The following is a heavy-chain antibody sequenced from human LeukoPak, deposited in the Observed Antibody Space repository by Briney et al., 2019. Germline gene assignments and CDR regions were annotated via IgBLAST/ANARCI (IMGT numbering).Heavy chain of an antibody. D-gene: IGHD5-24*01. Sequence: GESLKISCTGSGYSFTNYWIGWVRHMPGKGLEWMGIIYPGDSDTRYSPSFQGQVTISADKSSSTAYLQWSSLKASDTAMYYCARGIRNGYPDYWGLGTLVTVSS. CDR1: GYSFTNYW. CDR2: IYPGDSDT. CDR3: ARGIRNGYPDY. V-gene: IGHV5-51*01. J-gene: IGHJ4*02.